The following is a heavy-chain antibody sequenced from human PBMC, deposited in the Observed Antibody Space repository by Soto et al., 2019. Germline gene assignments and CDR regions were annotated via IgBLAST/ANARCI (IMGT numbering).Heavy chain of an antibody. Sequence: SETLSLTCAVSGGSVSLYYWSWIRQSPEKGLEWIGEIDHRDTTNYNPSLGTRISISQDRSKNQFSLRLTSVTGADAGVYYCAAVRRYVGVRRNYHARGFDSWGQGTLVTVS. CDR2: IDHRDTT. V-gene: IGHV4-34*01. J-gene: IGHJ4*02. D-gene: IGHD1-7*01. CDR3: AAVRRYVGVRRNYHARGFDS. CDR1: GGSVSLYY.